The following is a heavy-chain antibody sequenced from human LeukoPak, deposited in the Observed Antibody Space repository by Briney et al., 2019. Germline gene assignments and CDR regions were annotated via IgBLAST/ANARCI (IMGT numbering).Heavy chain of an antibody. Sequence: GGSLRLSCEASGFTFTNYAMSWVRQAPGKGLEWVSSISSSSNYIYYADSLKGRFTISRDNAKNSLYLQMNSLRAEDTAVYFCARGRGLGELAVASFDSWGQGTLVTVSS. CDR1: GFTFTNYA. J-gene: IGHJ4*02. CDR2: ISSSSNYI. CDR3: ARGRGLGELAVASFDS. D-gene: IGHD1-7*01. V-gene: IGHV3-21*01.